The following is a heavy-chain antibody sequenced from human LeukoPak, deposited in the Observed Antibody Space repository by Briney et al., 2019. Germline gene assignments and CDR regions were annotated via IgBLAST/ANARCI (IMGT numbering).Heavy chain of an antibody. CDR3: ASPLATIFSDNAFDI. CDR2: ISGSGGST. Sequence: AGGSLRLSCAASGFTFSSYEMNWVRQAPGKGLEWVSAISGSGGSTYYADSVKGRFTISRDNSKNTLYLQMNSLRAEDTAVYYCASPLATIFSDNAFDIWGQGTMVTVSS. J-gene: IGHJ3*02. D-gene: IGHD5-24*01. CDR1: GFTFSSYE. V-gene: IGHV3-23*01.